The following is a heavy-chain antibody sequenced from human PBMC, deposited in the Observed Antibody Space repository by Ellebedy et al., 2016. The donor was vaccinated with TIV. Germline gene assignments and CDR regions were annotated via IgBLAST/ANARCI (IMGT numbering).Heavy chain of an antibody. CDR1: GFTFSSYA. D-gene: IGHD6-6*01. CDR2: ISGSGGST. Sequence: GESLKISCAASGFTFSSYAMTWVRQAPGKGLEWVSTISGSGGSTNYADSVKGRFTISRDTSKNTLYLQMNSLRAEDTAVYYCAKDRLVLAARPYYFDYWGQGTLVTVSS. V-gene: IGHV3-23*01. J-gene: IGHJ4*02. CDR3: AKDRLVLAARPYYFDY.